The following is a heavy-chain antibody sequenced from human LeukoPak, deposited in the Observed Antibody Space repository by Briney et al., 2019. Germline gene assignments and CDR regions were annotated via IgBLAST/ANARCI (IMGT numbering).Heavy chain of an antibody. CDR1: GYTFTGYY. V-gene: IGHV1-2*04. J-gene: IGHJ4*02. CDR3: ARTGPMVRGALDY. Sequence: GASVKVSCKASGYTFTGYYMHWVRQAPGQGLEWMGWINPNSDGTNYAQKFQRWVTMTRNTSISTAYMELSSLRSDDTAVYYCARTGPMVRGALDYWGQGTLVTVSS. CDR2: INPNSDGT. D-gene: IGHD3-10*01.